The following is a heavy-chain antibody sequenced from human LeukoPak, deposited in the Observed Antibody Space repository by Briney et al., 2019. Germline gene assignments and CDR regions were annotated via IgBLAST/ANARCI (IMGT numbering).Heavy chain of an antibody. CDR2: IYHSGST. CDR3: ARNPPVGSSGWYGWFDP. V-gene: IGHV4-30-2*01. J-gene: IGHJ5*02. Sequence: SETLSLTCAVSGGSISSGGYSWSWIRQPPGKGLEWIGYIYHSGSTYYNPSLKSRVTISVDRSKNQFSLKLSSVTAADTAVYYCARNPPVGSSGWYGWFDPWGQGTLVTVSS. D-gene: IGHD6-19*01. CDR1: GGSISSGGYS.